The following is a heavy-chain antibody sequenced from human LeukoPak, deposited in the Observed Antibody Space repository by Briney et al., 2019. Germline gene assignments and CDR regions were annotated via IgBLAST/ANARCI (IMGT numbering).Heavy chain of an antibody. Sequence: GGSLRLSCAASRFSFSSYAMNWVRQAPGKGLEWVAIISYDGSKEFYADSVKGRFTVSRDNSKNTLYLQMNSLRPEDTAVYYCAKEGDYYGSGSYRDGFDIWGQGTRATVSS. V-gene: IGHV3-30*04. D-gene: IGHD3-10*01. CDR3: AKEGDYYGSGSYRDGFDI. CDR1: RFSFSSYA. J-gene: IGHJ3*02. CDR2: ISYDGSKE.